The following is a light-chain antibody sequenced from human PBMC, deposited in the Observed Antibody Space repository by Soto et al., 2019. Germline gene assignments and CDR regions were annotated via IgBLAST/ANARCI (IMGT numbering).Light chain of an antibody. J-gene: IGLJ1*01. CDR3: SSYKTRSTYV. Sequence: QSVLTQPASVSGSPGQSITISCTGTSSDVGRFNFVSWFQQHPGKAPNLLIYEVTKRPSGVSNRFSGSKSGNTASLTISGLQTEDDDDYYCSSYKTRSTYVFGTGTKLTVL. V-gene: IGLV2-14*01. CDR1: SSDVGRFNF. CDR2: EVT.